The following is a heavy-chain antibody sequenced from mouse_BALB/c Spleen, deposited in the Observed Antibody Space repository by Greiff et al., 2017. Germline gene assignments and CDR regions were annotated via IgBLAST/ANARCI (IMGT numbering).Heavy chain of an antibody. V-gene: IGHV5-12-1*01. CDR3: ARHDYYGSSYYFDY. CDR2: ISSGGGST. Sequence: EVNVVESGGGLVKPGGSLKLSCAASGFAFSSYDMSWVRQTPEKRLEWVAYISSGGGSTYYPDTVKGRFTISRDNAKNTLYLQMSSLKSEDTAMYYCARHDYYGSSYYFDYWGQGTTLTVSS. CDR1: GFAFSSYD. J-gene: IGHJ2*01. D-gene: IGHD1-1*01.